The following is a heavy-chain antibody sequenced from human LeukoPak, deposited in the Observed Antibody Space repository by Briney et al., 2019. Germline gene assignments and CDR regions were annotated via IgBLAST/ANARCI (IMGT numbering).Heavy chain of an antibody. CDR1: GASFNIYY. CDR3: ARGGFSGGILRYFDL. D-gene: IGHD2-15*01. V-gene: IGHV4-59*01. J-gene: IGHJ2*01. Sequence: SETLSLTCTVSGASFNIYYWSWIRQPPGKGLEWIGYIYYSGSTNYNPSLKSRVTISVDTSENQFSLKLRSVTAADTAVYYCARGGFSGGILRYFDLWGRGTLVTVSS. CDR2: IYYSGST.